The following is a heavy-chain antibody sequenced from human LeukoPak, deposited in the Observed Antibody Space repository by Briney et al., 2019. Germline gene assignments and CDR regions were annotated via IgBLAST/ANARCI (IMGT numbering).Heavy chain of an antibody. Sequence: SETLSLTCSVSGGSITGHYWTWIRQSPGKGLEWIGFVYDNGNTNYNSSLQSRVTMSVDTSTNQLSLKMTSVTAADTAIYYCARVFRGVVTSNWFDPWGQGTLVTVSS. J-gene: IGHJ5*02. CDR1: GGSITGHY. CDR3: ARVFRGVVTSNWFDP. CDR2: VYDNGNT. D-gene: IGHD2-21*02. V-gene: IGHV4-59*11.